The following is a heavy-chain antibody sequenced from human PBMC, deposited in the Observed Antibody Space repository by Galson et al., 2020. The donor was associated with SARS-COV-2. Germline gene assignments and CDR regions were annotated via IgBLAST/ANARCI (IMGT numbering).Heavy chain of an antibody. V-gene: IGHV1-8*01. Sequence: GESLKISCKASGYIFTSYDINWVRQAPGQGLEWVGWMNPNSGYTGNGQKFQGRVALTGNTSISTAYMELSSLRSEDTAVYYCAIFPGSGGDGYVDFWGQGTLVTVSS. CDR2: MNPNSGYT. D-gene: IGHD3-10*01. J-gene: IGHJ4*02. CDR3: AIFPGSGGDGYVDF. CDR1: GYIFTSYD.